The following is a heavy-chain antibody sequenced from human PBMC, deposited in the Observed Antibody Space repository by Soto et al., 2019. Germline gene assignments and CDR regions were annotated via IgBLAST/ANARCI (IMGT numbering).Heavy chain of an antibody. J-gene: IGHJ4*02. CDR2: IYYSGST. Sequence: SETLSLTCTVSGGSISSYYGSWIRKTPGKGLEWIGYIYYSGSTNYNPSLKSRVTISVDTSKNQFSLKLSSVTAADTAVYYCARVAIAAAGTPFDYWGQGTLVTVSA. CDR3: ARVAIAAAGTPFDY. D-gene: IGHD6-13*01. CDR1: GGSISSYY. V-gene: IGHV4-59*01.